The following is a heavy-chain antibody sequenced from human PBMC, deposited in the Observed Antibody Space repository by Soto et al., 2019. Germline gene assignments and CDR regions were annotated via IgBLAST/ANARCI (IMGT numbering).Heavy chain of an antibody. J-gene: IGHJ5*02. CDR2: ITSSGAA. CDR3: AKGESSVSARDFDP. V-gene: IGHV3-23*01. CDR1: GFPFTNYA. D-gene: IGHD3-22*01. Sequence: DVQLLESGGDLAQPGGSLRLSCEASGFPFTNYAIAWVRQAPGKGLEWVSGITSSGAAYYADSVKGRFTISRDNSKNTLYLQMNSLRAEDTAVYYCAKGESSVSARDFDPWGQGTLVTVSS.